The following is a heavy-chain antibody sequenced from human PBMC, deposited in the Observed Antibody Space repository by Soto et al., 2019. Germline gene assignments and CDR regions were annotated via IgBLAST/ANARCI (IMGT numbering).Heavy chain of an antibody. CDR2: IFHSGDT. CDR1: GDSISNSRW. V-gene: IGHV4-4*02. CDR3: AYSTGWYRHDV. J-gene: IGHJ3*01. D-gene: IGHD6-19*01. Sequence: QVRLQESGQGLVKPSGTLSLTCPVSGDSISNSRWWTWVRQPPGRGLEWSGDIFHSGDTNYNPSLQSRDFISVDKSQNQFSLKVSSVTAADTAVYYCAYSTGWYRHDVWGQGTLVTVSS.